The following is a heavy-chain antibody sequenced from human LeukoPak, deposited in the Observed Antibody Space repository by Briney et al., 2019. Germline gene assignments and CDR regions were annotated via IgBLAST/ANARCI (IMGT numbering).Heavy chain of an antibody. V-gene: IGHV4-34*01. D-gene: IGHD2-15*01. Sequence: SETLSLTCAVYGVSFSGYYWSWIRQPPGKGLEWIGEINHSGSTNYNPSLKSRVTISVDTSKNQFSLKLSSVTAADTAVYYCARLGDGYCSGGSCYKWGYYYYYYMDVWGKGTTVTISS. CDR3: ARLGDGYCSGGSCYKWGYYYYYYMDV. CDR1: GVSFSGYY. J-gene: IGHJ6*03. CDR2: INHSGST.